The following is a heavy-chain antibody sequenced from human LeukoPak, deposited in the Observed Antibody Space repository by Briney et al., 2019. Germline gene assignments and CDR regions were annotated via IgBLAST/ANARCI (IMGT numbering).Heavy chain of an antibody. Sequence: GGSLRLSCAASGFTFSSYAMSWVRQAPGKGLEWVSAISGSGGSTYYADSVKGRFTISRDNAKNSLYLQMNSLRAEDTAVYYCARAPRGVNYYDSSGYYYYFDYWGQGTLVTVSS. D-gene: IGHD3-22*01. CDR3: ARAPRGVNYYDSSGYYYYFDY. CDR2: ISGSGGST. V-gene: IGHV3-23*01. J-gene: IGHJ4*02. CDR1: GFTFSSYA.